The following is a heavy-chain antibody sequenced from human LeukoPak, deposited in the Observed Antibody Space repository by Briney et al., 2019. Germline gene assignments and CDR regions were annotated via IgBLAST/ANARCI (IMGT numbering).Heavy chain of an antibody. V-gene: IGHV4-59*11. J-gene: IGHJ3*02. CDR2: ISYIGST. CDR3: ARDPTTVTKGLDI. Sequence: SETLSLTCTVSGGSISTHYWSWIRQPPGKGLVWIGYISYIGSTNYNPSLKSRVTISVDTSKNQFSLKLSSVTAADAAVYFCARDPTTVTKGLDIWGQGTMVTVSS. CDR1: GGSISTHY. D-gene: IGHD4-17*01.